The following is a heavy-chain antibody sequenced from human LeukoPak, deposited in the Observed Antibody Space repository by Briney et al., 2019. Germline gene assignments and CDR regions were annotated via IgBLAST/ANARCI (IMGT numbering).Heavy chain of an antibody. CDR1: GFTFSSYA. CDR3: AKDHYYDILTGYHNTFDY. V-gene: IGHV3-23*01. CDR2: ISGSGGST. J-gene: IGHJ4*02. D-gene: IGHD3-9*01. Sequence: PGGSLRLSCAASGFTFSSYAMSWVRQAPGKGLEWVSAISGSGGSTYYADPVKGRFTISRDNSKNTLYLQMNSLRAEDTAVYYCAKDHYYDILTGYHNTFDYWGQGTLVTVSS.